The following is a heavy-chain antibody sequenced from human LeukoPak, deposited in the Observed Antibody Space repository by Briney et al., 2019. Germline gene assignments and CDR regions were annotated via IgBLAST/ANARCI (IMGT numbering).Heavy chain of an antibody. CDR2: ISAYTGTT. CDR3: ARAGYSYGDIDY. J-gene: IGHJ4*02. Sequence: ASVKVSCEASGYSFTTFGITWVRQAPGQGLEWMGWISAYTGTTSYAPKFQGRVTISTDRSTSTSYLELSSLRSEDTAVYYCARAGYSYGDIDYWGQGTLVTVSS. CDR1: GYSFTTFG. V-gene: IGHV1-18*01. D-gene: IGHD5-18*01.